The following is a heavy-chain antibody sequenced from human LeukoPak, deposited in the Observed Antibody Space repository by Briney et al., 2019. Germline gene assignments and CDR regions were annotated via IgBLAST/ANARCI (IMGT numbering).Heavy chain of an antibody. Sequence: SQTLSLTCTVSGGSINSGGYYWSWIRQPAGKGLEWIGRTYSTGNTNYKPSLESRVTISVDTSKNQFSLKLTSVTAADTAIHYCTRGCSGGSCYSGYGMDVWGQGTTVTVSS. J-gene: IGHJ6*02. CDR1: GGSINSGGYY. D-gene: IGHD2-15*01. CDR3: TRGCSGGSCYSGYGMDV. CDR2: TYSTGNT. V-gene: IGHV4-61*02.